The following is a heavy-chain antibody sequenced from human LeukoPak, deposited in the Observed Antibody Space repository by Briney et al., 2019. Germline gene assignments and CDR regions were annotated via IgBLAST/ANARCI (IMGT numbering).Heavy chain of an antibody. CDR3: ARSRSGSNYKGRGV. D-gene: IGHD5-12*01. CDR1: GFTFSDYS. Sequence: GGSLRLSCPASGFTFSDYSMSWVRQAPGKGLEWVSSISSSSDYIYYADSVKGRFTISRDNARNSLYLQMNSLRAEDTAVYYCARSRSGSNYKGRGVWGEGTTVTVSS. V-gene: IGHV3-21*01. J-gene: IGHJ6*01. CDR2: ISSSSDYI.